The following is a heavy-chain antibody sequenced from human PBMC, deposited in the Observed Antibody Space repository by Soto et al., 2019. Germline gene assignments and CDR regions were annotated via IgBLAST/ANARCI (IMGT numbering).Heavy chain of an antibody. J-gene: IGHJ4*02. CDR2: ISYDGSNK. Sequence: QVQLVESGGGVVQPGRSLRLSCAASGFTFSSYGMHWVRQAPGKGLEWVAVISYDGSNKYYADSVKGRFTISRDNSKNTMYLQMNSLRAEDTAVYYCAKDWPEAVAGDLGYWGQGTLVTVSS. D-gene: IGHD6-19*01. V-gene: IGHV3-30*18. CDR3: AKDWPEAVAGDLGY. CDR1: GFTFSSYG.